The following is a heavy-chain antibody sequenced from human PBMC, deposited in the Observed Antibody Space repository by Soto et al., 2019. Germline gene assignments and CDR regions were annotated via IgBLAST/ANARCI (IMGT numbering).Heavy chain of an antibody. D-gene: IGHD3-10*01. CDR2: ICPGDSDT. CDR1: GYSFPSYC. CDR3: FGSYYYGSRSYYNVPAFDI. J-gene: IGHJ3*02. V-gene: IGHV5-51*03. Sequence: ELQLVQSEAEVKKPGQSLKISCKNSGYSFPSYCFGWVRQMPGKGLEWMGIICPGDSDTTYRPSFQGHVTISADRSIRTAYLPWSSLKASDTAMYFFFGSYYYGSRSYYNVPAFDIWWQATTVTVSS.